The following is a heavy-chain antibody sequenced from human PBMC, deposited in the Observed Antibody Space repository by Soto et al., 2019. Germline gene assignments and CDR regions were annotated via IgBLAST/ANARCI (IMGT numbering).Heavy chain of an antibody. J-gene: IGHJ5*02. CDR2: IILALGTP. CDR1: GDSFTNYA. Sequence: QVLLVQSGAEMKQPGSSVSVSCRASGDSFTNYAFTWVRQAPGQGPEWLGAIILALGTPHYSQRFQGRLTITADESTSTVYRELGSVRLDDTAVYYCGRYCTNTKCRGGYYLDLWGQGTLLTVSS. V-gene: IGHV1-69*01. D-gene: IGHD2-8*01. CDR3: GRYCTNTKCRGGYYLDL.